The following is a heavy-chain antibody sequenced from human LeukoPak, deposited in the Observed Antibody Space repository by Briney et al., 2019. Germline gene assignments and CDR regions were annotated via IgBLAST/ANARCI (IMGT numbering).Heavy chain of an antibody. Sequence: GESLKISCRGSGYSFTNYWIGWVRQMPGKGLEWMGIIYPGDSDTRYSPSFQGQVTISADKSISTAHLQWSSLKASDTAMYYCARHRWRRDGYNYYYYYGMDVWGQGTTVTVSS. D-gene: IGHD5-24*01. CDR2: IYPGDSDT. CDR3: ARHRWRRDGYNYYYYYGMDV. CDR1: GYSFTNYW. J-gene: IGHJ6*02. V-gene: IGHV5-51*01.